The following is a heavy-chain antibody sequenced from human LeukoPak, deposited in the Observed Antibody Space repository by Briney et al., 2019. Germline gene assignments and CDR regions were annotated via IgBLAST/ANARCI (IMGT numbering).Heavy chain of an antibody. J-gene: IGHJ4*02. D-gene: IGHD1-26*01. CDR3: ARRGPDRALDY. CDR2: IRDKTNGYTT. Sequence: KPGGSLRLSCGGSGFRFSDYPMDWVRQAPGKGPEWVARIRDKTNGYTTEYAASVRNRFIIPRDDSKNSLYFQLNSLKSEDTAVYYCARRGPDRALDYWGQGTMVTVSS. V-gene: IGHV3-72*01. CDR1: GFRFSDYP.